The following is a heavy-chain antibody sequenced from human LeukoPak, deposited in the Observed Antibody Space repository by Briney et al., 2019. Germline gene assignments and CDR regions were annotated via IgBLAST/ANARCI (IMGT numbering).Heavy chain of an antibody. CDR2: IKQDGSEK. J-gene: IGHJ4*02. CDR3: ARDGENYDILTGSLGY. CDR1: GFTFSSYW. V-gene: IGHV3-7*01. Sequence: GGSLRLSCAASGFTFSSYWMSWVRQAPGKGLEWVANIKQDGSEKYYVDSVKGRFTISRDNAKNSLYLQMNSLRAEDTAVYYCARDGENYDILTGSLGYWGQGTLVTVSS. D-gene: IGHD3-9*01.